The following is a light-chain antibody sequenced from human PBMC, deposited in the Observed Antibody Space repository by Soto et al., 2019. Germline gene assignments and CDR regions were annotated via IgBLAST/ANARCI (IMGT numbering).Light chain of an antibody. Sequence: VMTQSPDTLYVTPGQRATLSCRASQSVRSNLAWYQQKPGQAPRLLIYDGSTRALGIPARFSGSESGTEFTLTISSLQSEDFAVYFCQQYDDWPITFGQGTRLEI. CDR3: QQYDDWPIT. V-gene: IGKV3-15*01. CDR1: QSVRSN. CDR2: DGS. J-gene: IGKJ5*01.